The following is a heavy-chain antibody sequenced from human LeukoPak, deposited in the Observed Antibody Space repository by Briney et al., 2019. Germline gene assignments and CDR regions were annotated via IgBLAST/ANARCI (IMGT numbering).Heavy chain of an antibody. J-gene: IGHJ5*02. Sequence: SETLSLTCTVSGGSISSNYWAWIRQPPGQGLEWIAYIHSSGYTNYNLFLRSRVTISVDTSKNEFSLKVTSVTAADTAVYYCAQRQGPTSGSYDYFDPWGQGTLVTVSS. CDR3: AQRQGPTSGSYDYFDP. CDR2: IHSSGYT. CDR1: GGSISSNY. V-gene: IGHV4-4*09. D-gene: IGHD1-26*01.